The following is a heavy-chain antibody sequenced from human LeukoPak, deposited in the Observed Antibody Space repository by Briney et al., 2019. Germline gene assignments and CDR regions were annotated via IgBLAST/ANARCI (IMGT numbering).Heavy chain of an antibody. Sequence: SETLFLTCTVSGGSISGFYWSWIRQPPGKGLEWIGYIYYSGRTSYNPSLKSRVTISVDTSKNQFSLNLTSVTAADTAAYYCARRGSTAFDYWGQGTLVTVSS. D-gene: IGHD1-26*01. CDR3: ARRGSTAFDY. V-gene: IGHV4-59*01. J-gene: IGHJ4*02. CDR1: GGSISGFY. CDR2: IYYSGRT.